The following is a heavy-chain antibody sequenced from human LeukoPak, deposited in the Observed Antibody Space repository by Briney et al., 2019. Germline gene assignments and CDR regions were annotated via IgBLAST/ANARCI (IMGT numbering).Heavy chain of an antibody. CDR2: IYPGDSDT. Sequence: ESLKISCKGSGYSFTSYWIGWVRQMPGKGLEWMGIIYPGDSDTRYSPSFQGQVTISADKSISTAYLQWSSLKASDTAMYYCATNRGYCSSTSCYTDYYMDVWGKGTTVTVSS. D-gene: IGHD2-2*02. CDR3: ATNRGYCSSTSCYTDYYMDV. CDR1: GYSFTSYW. J-gene: IGHJ6*03. V-gene: IGHV5-51*01.